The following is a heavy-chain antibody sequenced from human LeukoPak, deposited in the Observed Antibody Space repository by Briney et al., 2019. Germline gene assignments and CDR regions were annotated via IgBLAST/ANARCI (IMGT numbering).Heavy chain of an antibody. CDR2: INPNSGGT. J-gene: IGHJ5*02. D-gene: IGHD1-26*01. V-gene: IGHV1-2*06. Sequence: ASVKVSCKGSGYTFTCYYMHWVRQAPGQGLEWMGRINPNSGGTNYAQKFQGRVTMTSDTSISTAYMELSRLRSDDTAVYDCARVPRYSGSYHPWGQGTRVTVSS. CDR3: ARVPRYSGSYHP. CDR1: GYTFTCYY.